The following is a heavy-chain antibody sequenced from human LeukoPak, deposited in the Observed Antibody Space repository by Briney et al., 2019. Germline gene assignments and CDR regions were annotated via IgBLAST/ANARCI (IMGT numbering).Heavy chain of an antibody. J-gene: IGHJ6*04. CDR3: AELGITMIGGV. CDR2: ISSSSSYI. D-gene: IGHD3-10*02. CDR1: GFTFSSYS. V-gene: IGHV3-21*01. Sequence: PGGSLRLSCAASGFTFSSYSMNWVRQAPGKGLEWVSSISSSSSYIYYADSVKGRFTISRDNAKNSLFLQMNSLRAEDTAVYYCAELGITMIGGVWGKGTTVTISS.